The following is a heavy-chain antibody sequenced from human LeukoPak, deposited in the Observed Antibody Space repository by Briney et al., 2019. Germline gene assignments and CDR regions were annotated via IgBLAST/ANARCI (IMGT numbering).Heavy chain of an antibody. CDR1: GGTFSSYA. J-gene: IGHJ6*02. CDR3: ARGRVTAVAGTIHYYYGMDV. CDR2: IIPILGIA. Sequence: SVKVSCKASGGTFSSYAISWVRQAPGQGLEWMGRIIPILGIANYAQKFQGRVTITADKSTSTAYMELSSLRSEDTAVYYCARGRVTAVAGTIHYYYGMDVWGQGTTVTVSS. D-gene: IGHD6-19*01. V-gene: IGHV1-69*04.